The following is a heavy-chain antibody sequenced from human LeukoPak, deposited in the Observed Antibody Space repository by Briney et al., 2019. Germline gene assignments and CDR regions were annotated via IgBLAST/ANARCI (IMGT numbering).Heavy chain of an antibody. CDR3: ARERGYYGSGSETHYYYMDV. CDR1: GFTVSSNY. CDR2: IYSGGST. Sequence: GGSLRLSCAASGFTVSSNYMSWVRQAPGKGLEWVSVIYSGGSTYYADSVKGRFTISRDNSKNTLYLQMNSLRAEDTAVYYCARERGYYGSGSETHYYYMDVWGKGTTVTISS. D-gene: IGHD3-10*01. J-gene: IGHJ6*03. V-gene: IGHV3-53*01.